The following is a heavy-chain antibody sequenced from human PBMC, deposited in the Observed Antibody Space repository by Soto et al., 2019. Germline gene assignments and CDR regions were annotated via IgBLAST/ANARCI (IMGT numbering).Heavy chain of an antibody. D-gene: IGHD2-2*01. J-gene: IGHJ6*02. CDR2: LYHIGST. CDR1: GYPISSGNY. CDR3: RSSTSCYDDSCVDV. Sequence: PSETLSLTCAVSGYPISSGNYWAWIRQPPGRGLEWIGSLYHIGSTHYNSSLKSRVTISVDTSKNHFSLELSSVTAADTAMYHCRSSTSCYDDSCVDVWGQGSMVTVSS. V-gene: IGHV4-38-2*01.